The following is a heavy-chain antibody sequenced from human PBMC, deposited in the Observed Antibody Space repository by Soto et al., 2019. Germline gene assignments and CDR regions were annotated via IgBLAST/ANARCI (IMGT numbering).Heavy chain of an antibody. Sequence: ASLRLSCAASGFTFSDYYMSWIRQAPGKGLEWVSYISSSGSTIYYADSVMGRFTISRDNAKNSLYLQMNSLRAEDTAVYYCASGSREAFDIWRQVTMVAVSS. CDR1: GFTFSDYY. V-gene: IGHV3-11*01. J-gene: IGHJ3*02. CDR2: ISSSGSTI. CDR3: ASGSREAFDI.